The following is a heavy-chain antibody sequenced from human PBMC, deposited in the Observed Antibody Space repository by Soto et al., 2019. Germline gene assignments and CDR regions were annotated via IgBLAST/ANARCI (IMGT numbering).Heavy chain of an antibody. V-gene: IGHV3-7*01. CDR2: INKNGGEK. J-gene: IGHJ5*02. CDR3: ARDNWNLNWFDP. CDR1: GFTFSSYS. Sequence: SLRLSCAASGFTFSSYSMSWVRQAPGKGLEWVANINKNGGEKYYVDSVKGRFTISRDNAKNSLYLQMNSLRAEDTAVYYCARDNWNLNWFDPWGQGTLVTVSS. D-gene: IGHD1-7*01.